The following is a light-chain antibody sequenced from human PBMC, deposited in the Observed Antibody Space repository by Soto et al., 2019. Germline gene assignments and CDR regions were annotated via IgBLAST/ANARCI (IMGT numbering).Light chain of an antibody. CDR1: RGVSSGY. J-gene: IGKJ1*01. CDR3: QQRSNFWT. V-gene: IGKV3D-20*02. Sequence: ELVLTQSPGTLSLSPGERATLSCRASRGVSSGYLAWYQQKPGQAPRPLIYAASNRATGIPGRFSGSGFGTDFTLTISRLEPEDFAVYYCQQRSNFWTFGQGTKVEIK. CDR2: AAS.